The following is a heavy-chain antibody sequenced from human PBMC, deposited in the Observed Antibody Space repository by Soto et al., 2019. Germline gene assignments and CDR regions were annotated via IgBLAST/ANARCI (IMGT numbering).Heavy chain of an antibody. Sequence: ASVKVSCKASGYTFTSYGISWVRQAPGQGLEWMGWISAYNGNTNYAQKLQGRVTMTTDTSTSTAYMELRSLRSDDTAVYYCARDETLGKYGPHLSPYWGQGTLVTVSS. CDR3: ARDETLGKYGPHLSPY. J-gene: IGHJ4*02. V-gene: IGHV1-18*01. D-gene: IGHD1-26*01. CDR2: ISAYNGNT. CDR1: GYTFTSYG.